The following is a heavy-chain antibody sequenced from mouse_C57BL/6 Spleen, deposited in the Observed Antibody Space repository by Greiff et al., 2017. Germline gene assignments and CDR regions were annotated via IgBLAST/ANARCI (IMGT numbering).Heavy chain of an antibody. CDR1: GYSITSGYY. Sequence: VQLKESGPGLVKPSQSLSLTCSVTGYSITSGYYWNWIRQFPGNKLEWMGYISYDGSNNYNPSLKNRISITRDTSKNQFFLKLNSVTTEDTATYYCARRYGSSYLFDYWGQGTTLTVSS. CDR3: ARRYGSSYLFDY. J-gene: IGHJ2*01. CDR2: ISYDGSN. V-gene: IGHV3-6*01. D-gene: IGHD1-1*01.